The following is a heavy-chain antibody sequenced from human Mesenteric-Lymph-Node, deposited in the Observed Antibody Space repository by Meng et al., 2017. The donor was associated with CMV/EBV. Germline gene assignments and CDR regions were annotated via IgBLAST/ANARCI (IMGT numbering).Heavy chain of an antibody. CDR2: IYPGDSDT. J-gene: IGHJ1*01. Sequence: GESLKISCQGSGYSFTSYWIGWVRQMPGKGLEWMGIIYPGDSDTRYSPSFQGQVTISADKSISTAYLQWSSLKASDTAMYYCALGGRNGYCSSTSCYGSGGYFQHWGQGTLVTVSS. V-gene: IGHV5-51*01. CDR1: GYSFTSYW. D-gene: IGHD2-2*03. CDR3: ALGGRNGYCSSTSCYGSGGYFQH.